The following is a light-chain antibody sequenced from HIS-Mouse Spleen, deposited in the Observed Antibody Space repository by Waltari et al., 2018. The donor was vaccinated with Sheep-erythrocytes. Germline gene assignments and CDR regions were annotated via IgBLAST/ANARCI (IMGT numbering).Light chain of an antibody. CDR3: CSYAGSSTPWV. CDR2: EGS. CDR1: SSDVGSYNL. Sequence: QSALTQPASVSGSPGQSITISCTGTSSDVGSYNLVSWYQQHPGKAPKLMTYEGSKRPSGVSNRVSGSKSGNTASLTISGLQAEDEADYYCCSYAGSSTPWVFGGGTKLTVL. J-gene: IGLJ3*02. V-gene: IGLV2-23*01.